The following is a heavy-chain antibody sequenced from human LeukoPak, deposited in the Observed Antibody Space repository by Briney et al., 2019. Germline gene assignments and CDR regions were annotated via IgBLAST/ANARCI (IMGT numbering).Heavy chain of an antibody. V-gene: IGHV3-30*01. J-gene: IGHJ6*03. D-gene: IGHD3-16*01. CDR2: ISYDGNNK. Sequence: PGSSLRLSCAASGFTFSRNVMHWVRQAPGKGLEWVALISYDGNNKFYADSVKGRFTISRDNSRNTLYLQMNSLRGEDAAVYSCARGGILTGPYYYFYYMGVWGKGTAVTVSS. CDR3: ARGGILTGPYYYFYYMGV. CDR1: GFTFSRNV.